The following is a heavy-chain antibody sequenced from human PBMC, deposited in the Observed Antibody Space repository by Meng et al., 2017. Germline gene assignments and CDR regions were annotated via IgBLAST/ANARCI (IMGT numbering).Heavy chain of an antibody. Sequence: ASVKVSCKASGYTFTSYDINWVRQATGQGLEWMGWMNPNSGNTGYAQKFQGRVTMTRNTSISTANMELSSLRSEDTAVYYCARGHSSSWYILSDNSEQDVWGQGTTVTVSS. J-gene: IGHJ6*02. CDR2: MNPNSGNT. D-gene: IGHD6-13*01. V-gene: IGHV1-8*01. CDR1: GYTFTSYD. CDR3: ARGHSSSWYILSDNSEQDV.